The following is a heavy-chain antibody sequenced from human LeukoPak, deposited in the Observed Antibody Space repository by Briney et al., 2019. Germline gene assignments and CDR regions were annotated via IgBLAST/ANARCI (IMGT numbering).Heavy chain of an antibody. Sequence: QPGGSLRLSCAASGFTFSSYWMHWVRQAPGKGLVWVSRINSDGSSTSYADSVKGRFTISRDNAKNTLYLQMNSLRAEDTAVYYCARDSSGSYYGDDDWFDPWGQGTLVTVSS. CDR1: GFTFSSYW. CDR2: INSDGSST. V-gene: IGHV3-74*01. CDR3: ARDSSGSYYGDDDWFDP. D-gene: IGHD1-26*01. J-gene: IGHJ5*02.